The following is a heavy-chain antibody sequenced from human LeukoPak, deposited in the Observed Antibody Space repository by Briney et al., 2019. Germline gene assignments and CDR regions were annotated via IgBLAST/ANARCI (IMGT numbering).Heavy chain of an antibody. CDR3: AIAYCGGDCFSYDAFDI. CDR1: GGSFSGYY. J-gene: IGHJ3*02. CDR2: INHSGST. V-gene: IGHV4-34*01. D-gene: IGHD2-21*02. Sequence: SETLSLTCAVYGGSFSGYYWSWIRQPPGKGLERIGEINHSGSTNYNPSLKSRVTISVDTSKNQFSLKLSSVTAADTAVYYCAIAYCGGDCFSYDAFDIWGQGTMVTVSS.